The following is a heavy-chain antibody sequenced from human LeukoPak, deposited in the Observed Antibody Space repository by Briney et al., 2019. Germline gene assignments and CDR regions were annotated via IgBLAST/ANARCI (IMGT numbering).Heavy chain of an antibody. V-gene: IGHV3-21*01. Sequence: GGSLRLSCAASGFTFSSYSMNWVRQAPGKGLEWVSSISSSSSYIYYADSVKGLFTISRDNAKSSLYVQMNRLRAENTAVYYCAREQSISSGFDYWGQGTLVTVSS. CDR2: ISSSSSYI. CDR1: GFTFSSYS. CDR3: AREQSISSGFDY. J-gene: IGHJ4*02. D-gene: IGHD6-13*01.